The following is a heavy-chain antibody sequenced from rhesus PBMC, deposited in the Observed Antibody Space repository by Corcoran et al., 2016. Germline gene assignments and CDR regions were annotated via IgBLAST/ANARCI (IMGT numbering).Heavy chain of an antibody. CDR1: GYSISTGYG. J-gene: IGHJ4*01. V-gene: IGHV4-127*01. D-gene: IGHD6-37*01. CDR3: ARDGVAGGPPFDY. Sequence: QVQLQESGPGLVKPSATLSLTCAVSGYSISTGYGGSWIRQPPGKGLEWIWYIGGSSGSTNYNPSLKSRVTISKDTSKNQFSLKLCSVTAADTAVYYCARDGVAGGPPFDYWGQGVLVTVSS. CDR2: IGGSSGST.